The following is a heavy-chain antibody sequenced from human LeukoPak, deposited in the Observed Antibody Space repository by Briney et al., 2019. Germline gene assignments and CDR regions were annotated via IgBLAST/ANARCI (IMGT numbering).Heavy chain of an antibody. V-gene: IGHV3-23*01. CDR3: AKDRGSGGYYDSSGYYYLDY. CDR2: ISGSGGST. D-gene: IGHD3-22*01. Sequence: GGSLRLSCAASGFTFSSYAMSWVRQAPGKGLEWVSAISGSGGSTYYADSVKGRFTISRDNSKNTLYLQMNSLRAEDTAVYCCAKDRGSGGYYDSSGYYYLDYWGQGTLVTVSS. CDR1: GFTFSSYA. J-gene: IGHJ4*02.